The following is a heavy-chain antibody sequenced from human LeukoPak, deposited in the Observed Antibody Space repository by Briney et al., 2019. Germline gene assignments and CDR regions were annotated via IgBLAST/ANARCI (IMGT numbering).Heavy chain of an antibody. D-gene: IGHD1-26*01. CDR1: GFTFSSYS. J-gene: IGHJ3*02. CDR3: ARAFSGSYSCDAFDI. CDR2: ISSSRSYI. Sequence: AGSLRLSCAASGFTFSSYSMNWVRQAPGKGLEWVSSISSSRSYIYYADSVKGRFTISRDNAKNSLYLQMNSLRAEDTAVYYCARAFSGSYSCDAFDIWGQGTMGTASS. V-gene: IGHV3-21*01.